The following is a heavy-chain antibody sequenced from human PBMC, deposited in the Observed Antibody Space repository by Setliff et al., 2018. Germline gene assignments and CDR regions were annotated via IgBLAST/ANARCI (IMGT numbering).Heavy chain of an antibody. CDR2: IYYSGST. CDR1: GGSISSGDYY. D-gene: IGHD3-10*01. V-gene: IGHV4-30-4*08. CDR3: ARFPYYYGSGSYYTHDD. Sequence: PSETLSLTCTVSGGSISSGDYYWSWIRQPPGKGLEWIGYIYYSGSTYYNPSLKSRVTISVDTSKNQFSLKLSSVTAADTAVYYCARFPYYYGSGSYYTHDDWGQGTLVTVSS. J-gene: IGHJ4*02.